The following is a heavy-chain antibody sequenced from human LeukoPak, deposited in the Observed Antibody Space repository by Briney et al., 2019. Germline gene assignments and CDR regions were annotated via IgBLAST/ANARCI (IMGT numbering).Heavy chain of an antibody. CDR1: GFTFSSYS. CDR3: ARDTRVPSLIVGATKVFDY. J-gene: IGHJ4*02. CDR2: ISSSSSYI. V-gene: IGHV3-21*01. Sequence: GGSLRLSCAASGFTFSSYSMNWVRQAPGKGLEWVSSISSSSSYIYYADSVKGRFTISRDNAKNSLYLQMNSLRAEDTAVYYCARDTRVPSLIVGATKVFDYWGQGTLVTVSS. D-gene: IGHD1-26*01.